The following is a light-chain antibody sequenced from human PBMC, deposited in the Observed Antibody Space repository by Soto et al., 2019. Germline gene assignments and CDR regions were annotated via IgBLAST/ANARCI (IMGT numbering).Light chain of an antibody. CDR1: QGIRSD. CDR3: LQDYTYPWT. J-gene: IGKJ5*01. V-gene: IGKV1-6*01. Sequence: TQSPSSLSASVGDRVTITCRASQGIRSDLGWFQQKPGKAPRLLISAASILQSGVPSRFSGSGSGTDFTLTISSLQPEDVASYYCLQDYTYPWTFGQGTRLEIK. CDR2: AAS.